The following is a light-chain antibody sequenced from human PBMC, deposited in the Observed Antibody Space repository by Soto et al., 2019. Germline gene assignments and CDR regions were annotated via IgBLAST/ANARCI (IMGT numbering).Light chain of an antibody. CDR2: ASS. CDR3: QQYGSSGT. J-gene: IGKJ1*01. Sequence: DIQMTQFPASVSASVGDRVTITCRASQGISSCLAWYQQKPGKAPKVLISASSSLQSGVPSRFSGSGSGTDFTLTISRLEPEDFAVYYCQQYGSSGTFGQGTKVEIK. V-gene: IGKV1-12*01. CDR1: QGISSC.